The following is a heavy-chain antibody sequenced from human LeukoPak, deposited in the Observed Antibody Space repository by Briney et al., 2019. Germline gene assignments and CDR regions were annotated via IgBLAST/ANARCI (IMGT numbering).Heavy chain of an antibody. CDR1: GGTFSSYA. CDR2: IIPIFGIA. D-gene: IGHD2-15*01. V-gene: IGHV1-69*01. J-gene: IGHJ4*02. CDR3: ARDLAAPYFDY. Sequence: GASVKVSCKASGGTFSSYAISWVRQAPGQGLEWMGGIIPIFGIANYAQKFPGRVTFTADESTSTAYMELSSLRSEDTAVYYCARDLAAPYFDYWGQGTLVTVSS.